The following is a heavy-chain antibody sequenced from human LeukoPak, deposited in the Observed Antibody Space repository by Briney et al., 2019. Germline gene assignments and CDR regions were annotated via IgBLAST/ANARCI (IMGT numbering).Heavy chain of an antibody. CDR2: IYPGDSDT. D-gene: IGHD1-1*01. CDR3: ARHETGPYFDY. CDR1: GYSFTTYW. V-gene: IGHV5-51*01. J-gene: IGHJ4*02. Sequence: GESLKISCKGSGYSFTTYWIGWVRQMPGKGLEWMGIIYPGDSDTRYSPSFQGQVTISADRSISAAYLQWSSLKASDTAMYYCARHETGPYFDYWGQGTLVTVSS.